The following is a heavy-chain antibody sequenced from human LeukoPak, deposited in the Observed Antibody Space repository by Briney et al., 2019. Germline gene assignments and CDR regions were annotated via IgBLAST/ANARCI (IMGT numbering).Heavy chain of an antibody. CDR2: IYYSGST. CDR3: AKQTLSGLDY. J-gene: IGHJ4*02. Sequence: SETLSLTCTVSGGSISGYYWNWIRQPPGKGLEWIGYIYYSGSTNYNPSLKSRVTISLDTSKNQFSLKLSSVTAADTAVYYCAKQTLSGLDYWGQGTQVTVSS. D-gene: IGHD3-10*01. CDR1: GGSISGYY. V-gene: IGHV4-59*08.